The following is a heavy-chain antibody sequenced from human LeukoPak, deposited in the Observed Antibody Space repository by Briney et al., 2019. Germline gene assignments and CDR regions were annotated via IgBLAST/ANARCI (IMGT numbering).Heavy chain of an antibody. V-gene: IGHV1-2*02. Sequence: ASVKVSCKASGYTFTGYYMHWVRQAPGQRLEWMGWINPNSGGTNHAQKFQGRVTMTRDTSISTAYMELSRLRSDDTAVYYCARDQRYCSSTSCYSGWFDPWGQGTLVTVSS. CDR1: GYTFTGYY. CDR2: INPNSGGT. J-gene: IGHJ5*02. CDR3: ARDQRYCSSTSCYSGWFDP. D-gene: IGHD2-2*02.